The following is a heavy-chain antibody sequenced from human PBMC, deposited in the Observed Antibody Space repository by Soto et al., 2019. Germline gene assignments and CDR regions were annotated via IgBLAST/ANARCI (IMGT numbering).Heavy chain of an antibody. CDR2: ISSSSSYI. V-gene: IGHV3-21*01. Sequence: GGSLRLPCAASGFTFSSYSMNWVRQAPGKGLEWVSSISSSSSYIYYADSVKGRFTISRDNAKNSLYLQMNSLRAEDTAVYYCASSDCTNGVCYDGALDIWGQGTMVTVSS. CDR3: ASSDCTNGVCYDGALDI. CDR1: GFTFSSYS. J-gene: IGHJ3*02. D-gene: IGHD2-8*01.